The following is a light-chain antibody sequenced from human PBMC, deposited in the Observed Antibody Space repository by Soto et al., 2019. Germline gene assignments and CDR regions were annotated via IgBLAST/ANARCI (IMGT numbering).Light chain of an antibody. J-gene: IGLJ2*01. V-gene: IGLV2-8*01. CDR3: YSYAGSSINTVV. Sequence: QSALAQPPSASGSPGQSVTISCTGSGSDIGAYNFVSWYQQHPGKAPKLMIFGVTERPSGVPDRFSGSKSGNTASLTVSGLQADDEAVYYCYSYAGSSINTVVFGGGTKLTVL. CDR1: GSDIGAYNF. CDR2: GVT.